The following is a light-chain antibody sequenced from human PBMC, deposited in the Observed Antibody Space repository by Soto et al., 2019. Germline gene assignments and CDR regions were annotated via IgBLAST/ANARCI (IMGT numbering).Light chain of an antibody. V-gene: IGKV3-15*01. Sequence: EIVMTQSPAALSVSQRERATLSCRASQSVNSNLAWYQQKPGQAPRLLIYAASTRATGIPARFSGSGSGTDFTLTISRLEPEDFAVYYCQQYGTSPRTFGQGTNVDIK. CDR1: QSVNSN. J-gene: IGKJ1*01. CDR2: AAS. CDR3: QQYGTSPRT.